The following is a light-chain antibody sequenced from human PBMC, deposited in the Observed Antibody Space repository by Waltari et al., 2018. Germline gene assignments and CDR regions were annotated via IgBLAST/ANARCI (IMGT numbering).Light chain of an antibody. Sequence: YVVTQPPSVSVTPAQTATLTCRGENIENKSVNWYQQKPGQAPFLVMFYDNDRPAGIPERFSGSNSGNTATLTINWVEAGDEADYHCQVWDDFIDSGVFGGGTRLSVL. J-gene: IGLJ3*02. V-gene: IGLV3-21*04. CDR3: QVWDDFIDSGV. CDR2: YDN. CDR1: NIENKS.